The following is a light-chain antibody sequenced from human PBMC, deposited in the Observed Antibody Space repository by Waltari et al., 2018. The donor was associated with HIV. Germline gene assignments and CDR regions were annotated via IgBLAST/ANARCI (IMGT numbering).Light chain of an antibody. CDR3: ESADSSGSWV. CDR2: KDS. V-gene: IGLV3-25*03. Sequence: SYELTPPPSVSVSPGQTARLTCSGDALPRKYSYWYQQKPGQAPVLVIYKDSERPSGIPERFSGSSSGTIVTLTISGVQAEDEADYYCESADSSGSWVFGGGTKLTVL. J-gene: IGLJ3*02. CDR1: ALPRKY.